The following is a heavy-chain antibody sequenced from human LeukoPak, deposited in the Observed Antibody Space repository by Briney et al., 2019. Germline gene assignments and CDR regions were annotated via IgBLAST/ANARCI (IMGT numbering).Heavy chain of an antibody. V-gene: IGHV3-30*02. Sequence: GGSLRLSCAASGFTFSSYGMHWVRQAPGKGLEWAAFIRYDGSNKYYADSVKGRFTISRDNSKNTLYLQMNSLRAEDTAVYYCAKPSSGWYEGGNWFDPWGQGTLVTVSS. CDR3: AKPSSGWYEGGNWFDP. CDR1: GFTFSSYG. J-gene: IGHJ5*02. CDR2: IRYDGSNK. D-gene: IGHD6-19*01.